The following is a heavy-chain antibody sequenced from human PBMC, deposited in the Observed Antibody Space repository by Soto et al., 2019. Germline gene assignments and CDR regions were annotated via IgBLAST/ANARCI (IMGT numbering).Heavy chain of an antibody. D-gene: IGHD3-9*01. CDR1: GYSFTSYW. Sequence: GESLKISCKGSGYSFTSYWIGWVRQMPGKGLEWMGIIYPGDSDTRYSPSFQGQVTISADKSISTAYLQWSSLKASDTAMYYCARLKGYDILTGYKYYYYMDVWGKGTTVTVSS. CDR3: ARLKGYDILTGYKYYYYMDV. J-gene: IGHJ6*03. CDR2: IYPGDSDT. V-gene: IGHV5-51*01.